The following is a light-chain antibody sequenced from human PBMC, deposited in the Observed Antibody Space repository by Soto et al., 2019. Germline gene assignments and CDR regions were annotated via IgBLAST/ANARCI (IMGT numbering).Light chain of an antibody. CDR3: QPFYNSWLT. Sequence: ENVLTQSPGTLSLSPGERATLSCRASQSIGSSYLAWYQQKPGHAPRRIIYGTSSTATGIPERLSGSGSGTDFTPTNRGPEPVAFAVDYCQPFYNSWLTLGQGTRVE. CDR1: QSIGSSY. CDR2: GTS. J-gene: IGKJ1*01. V-gene: IGKV3-20*01.